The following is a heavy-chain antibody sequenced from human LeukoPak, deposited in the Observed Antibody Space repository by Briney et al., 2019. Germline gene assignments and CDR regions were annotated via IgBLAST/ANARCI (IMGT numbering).Heavy chain of an antibody. D-gene: IGHD3-10*01. CDR3: ARLPLWFGELLASEVDY. J-gene: IGHJ4*02. CDR2: INPNSGGT. Sequence: GASVKVSCKASGYTFTGYYMHWVRQAPGQGLEWMGWINPNSGGTNYAQKFQGRVTMTRDTSISTAYMELSRLRSDDTAVYYCARLPLWFGELLASEVDYWGQGTLVTVSS. CDR1: GYTFTGYY. V-gene: IGHV1-2*02.